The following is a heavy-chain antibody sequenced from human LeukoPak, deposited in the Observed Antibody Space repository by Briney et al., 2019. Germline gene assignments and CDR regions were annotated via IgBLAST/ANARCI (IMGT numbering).Heavy chain of an antibody. D-gene: IGHD3-22*01. J-gene: IGHJ3*02. CDR2: ISYSGST. CDR3: ARSTGDYYDSMENAFDI. Sequence: KTSETLSLTCTVSGASINSHYWSWIRQPPGKGLEWIGYISYSGSTNYNPSLKSRVIISVDTSKTHFSLKLSSVTAADTAVYYCARSTGDYYDSMENAFDIWGQGTKVTVSS. CDR1: GASINSHY. V-gene: IGHV4-59*11.